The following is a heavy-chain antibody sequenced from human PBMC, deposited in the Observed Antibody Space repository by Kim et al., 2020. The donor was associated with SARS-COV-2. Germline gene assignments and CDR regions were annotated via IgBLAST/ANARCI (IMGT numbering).Heavy chain of an antibody. V-gene: IGHV3-73*01. CDR3: TRVPPYSNSWWDAFDI. D-gene: IGHD6-13*01. Sequence: GSLRLSCAASGFTFSDSAMYWVRQASGKGLEWVFRIRSKANSYATAYDVSVKGRFIISRDDSKNTAYLQMNSLKTEDTAIYYCTRVPPYSNSWWDAFDIWGQGTMVTVSS. CDR1: GFTFSDSA. J-gene: IGHJ3*02. CDR2: IRSKANSYAT.